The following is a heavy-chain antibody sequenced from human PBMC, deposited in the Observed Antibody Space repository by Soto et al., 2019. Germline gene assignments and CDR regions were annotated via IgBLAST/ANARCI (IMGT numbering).Heavy chain of an antibody. CDR3: ARGRDTSAYSALDI. J-gene: IGHJ3*02. CDR2: INAGNGDT. V-gene: IGHV1-3*01. Sequence: SVKVSCKASGYTFTSYGMHWVRQAPGQRLEWMGWINAGNGDTKNSQKFQDRVTITRDTSASTAYMEVSSLRSEDTTVYYCARGRDTSAYSALDIWGQGTMVTVSS. D-gene: IGHD3-22*01. CDR1: GYTFTSYG.